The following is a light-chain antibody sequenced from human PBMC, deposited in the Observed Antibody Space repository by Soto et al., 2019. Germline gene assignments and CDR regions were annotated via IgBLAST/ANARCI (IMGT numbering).Light chain of an antibody. J-gene: IGKJ1*01. CDR1: QSVSIN. CDR3: QQYNNWPRT. Sequence: EIVMTQSPATLSVSPGERSTPSFRASQSVSINLAWYQQKPGQAPRLLIYGASSRATGIPARFSGSGSGTEFTLTISSLQSEDSAVYFCQQYNNWPRTFGQGTKVDIK. CDR2: GAS. V-gene: IGKV3-15*01.